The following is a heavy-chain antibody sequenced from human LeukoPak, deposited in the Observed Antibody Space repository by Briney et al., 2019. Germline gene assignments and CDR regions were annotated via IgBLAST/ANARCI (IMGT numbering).Heavy chain of an antibody. Sequence: PGGSLRLSCEASGFTFSKPWMSWVRQAPGKGLGWVGRIKSKTDGGTTNYAAPVKGRFSISRDDSKNTLYLQMNSLKSEDTAVYYCTTNGDYEGFADYWGQGTLVTVSS. V-gene: IGHV3-15*01. CDR3: TTNGDYEGFADY. J-gene: IGHJ4*02. CDR1: GFTFSKPW. CDR2: IKSKTDGGTT. D-gene: IGHD4-17*01.